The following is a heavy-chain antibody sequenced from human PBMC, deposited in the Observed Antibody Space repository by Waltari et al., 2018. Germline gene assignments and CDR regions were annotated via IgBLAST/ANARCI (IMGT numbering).Heavy chain of an antibody. J-gene: IGHJ5*02. CDR2: IGSTSYGNS. V-gene: IGHV4-39*01. CDR1: GASLTTTGSS. CDR3: ARHDFWSDRNWFDP. Sequence: QVHLQESGPGRVKSSETLSLTCSVSGASLTTTGSSGGWTRQPPGKGPVWIGSIGSTSYGNSNYNPSLASRVSISVEKSKNQVLLKLTSVTAADTAVYYCARHDFWSDRNWFDPWGQGTQVTVSS. D-gene: IGHD3-3*01.